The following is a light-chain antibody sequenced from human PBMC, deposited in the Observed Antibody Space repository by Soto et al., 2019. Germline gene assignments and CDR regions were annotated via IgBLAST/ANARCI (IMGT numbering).Light chain of an antibody. CDR3: QQYGSFST. CDR1: QDIGGW. J-gene: IGKJ2*01. CDR2: DVS. Sequence: DIQMTQSPSTLSASVGDRVAITCRPSQDIGGWLAWYQQKPGKAPKILIYDVSKLKDGVPSRFSGSGAGTEFTLTSSSLQPDDFATYFCQQYGSFSTFGQGTKVEMK. V-gene: IGKV1-5*03.